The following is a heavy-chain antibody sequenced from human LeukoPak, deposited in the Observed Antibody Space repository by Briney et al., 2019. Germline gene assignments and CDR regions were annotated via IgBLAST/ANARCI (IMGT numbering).Heavy chain of an antibody. CDR2: LSGSGITT. V-gene: IGHV3-23*01. J-gene: IGHJ4*01. CDR1: GFTFSNSA. CDR3: AKGIYSSGWSYFDY. D-gene: IGHD6-19*01. Sequence: GGSLRLSCAASGFTFSNSAMSWGRQAPGKGLEWVSTLSGSGITTYYADSVKGRFTISRDNSKNTLYLQMNSLRAEDTAVYYCAKGIYSSGWSYFDYWGHGTPVTVSS.